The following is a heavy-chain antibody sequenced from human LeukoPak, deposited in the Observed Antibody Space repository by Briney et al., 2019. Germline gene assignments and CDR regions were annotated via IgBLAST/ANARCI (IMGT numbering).Heavy chain of an antibody. Sequence: GASMKVSCKASGYSFTGYYMHWVRQAPGQRLEWVGWIDPNSGGTNYAQKFQGRVTMTRDTAISTAYMELSRLRSDDTAVYYCARGEGGYALRYWGQGALVTVSS. CDR1: GYSFTGYY. CDR3: ARGEGGYALRY. V-gene: IGHV1-2*02. CDR2: IDPNSGGT. D-gene: IGHD5-12*01. J-gene: IGHJ4*02.